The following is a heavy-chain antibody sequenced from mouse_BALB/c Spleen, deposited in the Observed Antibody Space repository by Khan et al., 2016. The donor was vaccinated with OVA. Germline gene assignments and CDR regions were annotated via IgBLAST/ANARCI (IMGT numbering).Heavy chain of an antibody. CDR1: GYTFTNYG. V-gene: IGHV9-3-1*01. CDR3: ARPPYFSSTLDH. CDR2: INPYTGKP. Sequence: QIQLVQSGPELKKPGETVKISCKASGYTFTNYGMNWVKQSPGKALKWMGWINPYTGKPKYADDFKGRFAISSETSASTAYLQINSLKTEDTAISFGARPPYFSSTLDHWGQGTSLTGSS. J-gene: IGHJ4*01. D-gene: IGHD2-10*01.